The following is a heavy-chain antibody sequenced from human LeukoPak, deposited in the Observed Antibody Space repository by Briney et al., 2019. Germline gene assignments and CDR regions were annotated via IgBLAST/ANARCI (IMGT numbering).Heavy chain of an antibody. CDR1: GGSISGSSYY. CDR3: ARHMMIGYYKVIQFDY. V-gene: IGHV4-39*01. J-gene: IGHJ4*02. CDR2: IYYSGST. Sequence: PSETLSLTCTVSGGSISGSSYYWGWVRQPPGKGLEWIGSIYYSGSTYYNASLKGRVTISVDTSKNEFSLKLSSVTAADTAVFYCARHMMIGYYKVIQFDYWGQGTLVTVSS. D-gene: IGHD3-9*01.